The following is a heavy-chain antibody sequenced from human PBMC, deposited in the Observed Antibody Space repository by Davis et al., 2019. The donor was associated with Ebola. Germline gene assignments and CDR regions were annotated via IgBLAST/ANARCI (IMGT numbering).Heavy chain of an antibody. V-gene: IGHV4-39*01. CDR2: LDYSGST. D-gene: IGHD1-26*01. CDR1: ADSPSTSSTYY. J-gene: IGHJ4*02. CDR3: ARMPIVGIHPYFFGS. Sequence: PSETLSLTCSVSADSPSTSSTYYCGWLRQPSGKGLESFPSLDYSGSTYYKPSLKSRLTISMDTSKNQVSLKVNSVTAADTAVYYCARMPIVGIHPYFFGSWGQGTLVTVSS.